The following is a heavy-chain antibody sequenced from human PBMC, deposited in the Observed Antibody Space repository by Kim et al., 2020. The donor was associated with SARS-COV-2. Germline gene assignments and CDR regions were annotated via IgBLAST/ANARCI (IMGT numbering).Heavy chain of an antibody. V-gene: IGHV1-69*13. CDR3: ARESLYCSSTSCYHQGFDY. D-gene: IGHD2-2*01. Sequence: SMKVSCKASGGTFSSYAISWVRQAPEQGLEWMGGIIPIFGTANYAQKFQGRVTITADESTSTAYMELSSLRSEDTAVYYCARESLYCSSTSCYHQGFDYWGQGTLVTVSS. CDR1: GGTFSSYA. CDR2: IIPIFGTA. J-gene: IGHJ4*02.